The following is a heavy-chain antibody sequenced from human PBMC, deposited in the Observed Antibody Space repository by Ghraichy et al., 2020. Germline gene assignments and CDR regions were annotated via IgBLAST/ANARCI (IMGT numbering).Heavy chain of an antibody. J-gene: IGHJ4*02. D-gene: IGHD3-10*01. CDR1: GFTFSPYS. Sequence: LSLTCAASGFTFSPYSMNWVRQVPGKGLEWVSSINSNSKNIHYTDSVKGRFTISRDNAQNSLYLQMNSLRAEDTGVYYCARVYGTATYGSGSYDCWGQGTLVTVSA. CDR2: INSNSKNI. CDR3: ARVYGTATYGSGSYDC. V-gene: IGHV3-21*01.